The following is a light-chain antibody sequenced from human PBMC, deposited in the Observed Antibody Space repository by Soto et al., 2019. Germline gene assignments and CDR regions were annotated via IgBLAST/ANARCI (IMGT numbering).Light chain of an antibody. Sequence: DIQMTQSPSTLSASVGDRVIITCRASQSISSWLAWYQQKPGKVPDLLIYRASTLKTGIPSRFSGSGSGTEFTLTISSLQPDDFATYYCQQYDRASWTFGPGTKVEIK. CDR1: QSISSW. CDR2: RAS. J-gene: IGKJ1*01. CDR3: QQYDRASWT. V-gene: IGKV1-5*03.